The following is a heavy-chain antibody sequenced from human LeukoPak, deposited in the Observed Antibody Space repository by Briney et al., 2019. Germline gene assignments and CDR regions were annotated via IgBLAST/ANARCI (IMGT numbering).Heavy chain of an antibody. CDR2: MSSSDDGR. Sequence: GGSLRLSCATSGFSFSSYAMSWVRQAPGKGLEWVSAMSSSDDGRYYAASVRGRFTISRDTSRSTLYLQMNSLRAEDAAVYYCARARHVEEGFDYWGQGTLVTVSS. CDR1: GFSFSSYA. D-gene: IGHD5-24*01. J-gene: IGHJ4*02. V-gene: IGHV3-23*01. CDR3: ARARHVEEGFDY.